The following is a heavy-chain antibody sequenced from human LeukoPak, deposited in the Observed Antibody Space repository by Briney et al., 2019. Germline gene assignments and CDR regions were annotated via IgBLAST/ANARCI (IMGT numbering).Heavy chain of an antibody. CDR1: GFTFSSYG. CDR2: ISGSGGST. V-gene: IGHV3-23*01. Sequence: GGSLRLSCAASGFTFSSYGMSWVRQAPGEGLEWVSAISGSGGSTYYAGSVKGRFTISRDNSKNTLYLQMNSLRAEDTAVYYCARDPYSGTYGNTYYYYMDVWGKGTTVTISS. J-gene: IGHJ6*03. D-gene: IGHD1-26*01. CDR3: ARDPYSGTYGNTYYYYMDV.